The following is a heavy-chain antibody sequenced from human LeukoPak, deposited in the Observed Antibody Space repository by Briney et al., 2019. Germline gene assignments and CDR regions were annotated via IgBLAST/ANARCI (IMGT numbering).Heavy chain of an antibody. Sequence: SETLSLTCTISGDSTNTYFWSWIRQPAGKGLEWIGYFYYTGTTNYNPSLKSRVTISVDTSKNQFSLKVNSVTAADTGVYYCASKSTDHGELRFDYWGQGTLVTVSS. CDR3: ASKSTDHGELRFDY. CDR1: GDSTNTYF. CDR2: FYYTGTT. V-gene: IGHV4-59*01. J-gene: IGHJ4*02. D-gene: IGHD4-17*01.